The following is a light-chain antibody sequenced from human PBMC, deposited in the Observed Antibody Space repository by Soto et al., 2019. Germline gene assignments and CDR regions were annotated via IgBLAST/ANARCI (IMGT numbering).Light chain of an antibody. Sequence: QSALTQPPSASGTPGQRVTISCSGSSSNIGSNTVNWYQQLPGTAPKLLIYSNNQRPSGVPDRFSGSKSGTSASLAISGLQSEDEADYYCAAWDGSLNGYVFGTGTKVTVL. J-gene: IGLJ1*01. CDR1: SSNIGSNT. CDR3: AAWDGSLNGYV. CDR2: SNN. V-gene: IGLV1-44*01.